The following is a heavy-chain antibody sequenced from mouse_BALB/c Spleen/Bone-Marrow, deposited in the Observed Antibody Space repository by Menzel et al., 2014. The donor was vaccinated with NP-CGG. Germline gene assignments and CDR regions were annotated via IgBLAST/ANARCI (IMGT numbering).Heavy chain of an antibody. V-gene: IGHV5-12-2*01. Sequence: EVQLVESGGGLVQPGGSLKLSCAASGFTFSSYTMSWVRQTPEKRLEWVAYISNGGGSTYYPDTVKGRFTISRDNAKNTLYLQMSSPKSEDTAMYYCARRSAATYYFDYWGQGTTLTVSS. CDR3: ARRSAATYYFDY. D-gene: IGHD1-2*01. CDR2: ISNGGGST. CDR1: GFTFSSYT. J-gene: IGHJ2*01.